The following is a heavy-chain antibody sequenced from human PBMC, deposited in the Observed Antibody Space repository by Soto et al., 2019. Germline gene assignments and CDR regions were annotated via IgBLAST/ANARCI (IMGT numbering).Heavy chain of an antibody. V-gene: IGHV4-34*01. CDR2: INHSGST. J-gene: IGHJ5*02. CDR1: GGSFSGYY. Sequence: SETLSLTCAVYGGSFSGYYWSWIRQPPGKGLEWIGEINHSGSTNYNPSLKSRVTISVDTSKNQFSLKLSSVTAADTAVYYCARGLLWGVVVVAATPGRRGNWFDPWGQGTLVTVSS. D-gene: IGHD2-15*01. CDR3: ARGLLWGVVVVAATPGRRGNWFDP.